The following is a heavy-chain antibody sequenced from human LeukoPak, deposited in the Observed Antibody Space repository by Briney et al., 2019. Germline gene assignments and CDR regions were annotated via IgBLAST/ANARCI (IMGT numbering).Heavy chain of an antibody. J-gene: IGHJ6*02. Sequence: GGSLRLSCAASGFTFSSYEMNWVRQAPGKGLEWVSYVSSSGRTIYYADSVKGRFTISRDNAKNSLYLQMNSLRAEDTAVYYCARDLRGDVWGQGTTVTVSS. CDR1: GFTFSSYE. CDR2: VSSSGRTI. V-gene: IGHV3-48*03. CDR3: ARDLRGDV.